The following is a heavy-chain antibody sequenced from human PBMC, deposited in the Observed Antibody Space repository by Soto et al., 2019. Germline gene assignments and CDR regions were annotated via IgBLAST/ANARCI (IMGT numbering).Heavy chain of an antibody. D-gene: IGHD6-19*01. V-gene: IGHV1-69*13. CDR3: AYEVAGADFDY. CDR2: IIPIFGTA. CDR1: GGTFSSYA. Sequence: ASVKVSCKASGGTFSSYAISWVRQAPGQGLEWMRGIIPIFGTANYAQKFQGRVTITADESTSTAYMELSSLRSEDTAVYYCAYEVAGADFDYWDQGTLVTVSS. J-gene: IGHJ4*02.